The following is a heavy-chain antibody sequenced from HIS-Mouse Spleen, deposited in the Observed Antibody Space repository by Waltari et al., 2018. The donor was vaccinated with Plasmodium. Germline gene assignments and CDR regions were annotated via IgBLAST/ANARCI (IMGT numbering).Heavy chain of an antibody. CDR3: ASSWYWYFDL. J-gene: IGHJ2*01. Sequence: EVQLVESGGGFVQPGVSLRLSCAATVFTFSSYWMSWVRQAPGKGLEWVANIKQDGSEKYYVDSVKGRFTISRDNAKNSLYLQMNSLRAEDTAVYYCASSWYWYFDLWGRGTLVTVSS. D-gene: IGHD6-13*01. V-gene: IGHV3-7*01. CDR2: IKQDGSEK. CDR1: VFTFSSYW.